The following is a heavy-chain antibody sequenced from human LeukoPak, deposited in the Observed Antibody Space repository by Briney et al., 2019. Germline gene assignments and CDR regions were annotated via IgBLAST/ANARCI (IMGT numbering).Heavy chain of an antibody. Sequence: PGGSLRLSCAASGFSFSDYYMNWVRQAPGKGLEWVSYISSSGSTIYYADSVKGRFTISRDNAKNSLYLQMNSLRAEDTAVYAGIDTTGYTPREWDYWYFDLWGRGTLVTVSS. CDR2: ISSSGSTI. CDR3: IDTTGYTPREWDYWYFDL. D-gene: IGHD1-1*01. V-gene: IGHV3-11*04. J-gene: IGHJ2*01. CDR1: GFSFSDYY.